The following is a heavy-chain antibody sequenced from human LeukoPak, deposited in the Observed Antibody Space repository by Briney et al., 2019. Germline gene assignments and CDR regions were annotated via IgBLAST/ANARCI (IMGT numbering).Heavy chain of an antibody. J-gene: IGHJ4*02. CDR1: GFTFSSSW. CDR2: INSDGSNT. CDR3: AKDFSSSWYYFDY. V-gene: IGHV3-74*03. D-gene: IGHD6-13*01. Sequence: GGSLRLSCAASGFTFSSSWMHWVRQAPGKGLVWVSHINSDGSNTKYADSVKGRFTISRDNSKNTLYLQMNSLRAGDTAVYYCAKDFSSSWYYFDYWGQGTLVTVSS.